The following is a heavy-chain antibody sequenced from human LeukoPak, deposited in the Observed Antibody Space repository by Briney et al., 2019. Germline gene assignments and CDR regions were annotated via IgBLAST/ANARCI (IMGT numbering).Heavy chain of an antibody. CDR2: IIESGEST. J-gene: IGHJ3*02. Sequence: GGSLRLSCAASGFTFKNYAMYWVRQAPGKGLEWVSAIIESGESTYYTDSVKGRFTISRDNSKNTLYLQMNSLRAEDTAFYYCAKDKDGYYYDSSGYTTDAFDIWGQGTMVTVSS. D-gene: IGHD3-22*01. CDR3: AKDKDGYYYDSSGYTTDAFDI. V-gene: IGHV3-23*01. CDR1: GFTFKNYA.